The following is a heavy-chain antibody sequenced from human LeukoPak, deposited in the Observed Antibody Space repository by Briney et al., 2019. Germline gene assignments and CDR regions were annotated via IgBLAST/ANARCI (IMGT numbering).Heavy chain of an antibody. D-gene: IGHD2-15*01. Sequence: SKTLSLTCTVPGGPISSYYWSWIRQPPGKGLEWIGYIYYSGSTNYNPSLKSRVTISVDTSKNQFSLKLSSVTAADTAVYYCARPRYCSGGSCYGAFDIWGQGTMVTVSS. J-gene: IGHJ3*02. CDR3: ARPRYCSGGSCYGAFDI. CDR1: GGPISSYY. CDR2: IYYSGST. V-gene: IGHV4-59*08.